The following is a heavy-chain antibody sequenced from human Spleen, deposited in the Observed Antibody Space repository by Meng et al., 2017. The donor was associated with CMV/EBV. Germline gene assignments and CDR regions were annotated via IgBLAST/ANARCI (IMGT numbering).Heavy chain of an antibody. V-gene: IGHV1-2*02. Sequence: WGGKAPEGGLEWVGWINTNSGGAKCAQKFQSRVTMTRDTSISTAYMELSRLRSDDTAVYYCASSKGTYYDFWSGYSRNWYFDLWGRGTLVTVSS. CDR3: ASSKGTYYDFWSGYSRNWYFDL. J-gene: IGHJ2*01. D-gene: IGHD3-3*01. CDR2: INTNSGGA.